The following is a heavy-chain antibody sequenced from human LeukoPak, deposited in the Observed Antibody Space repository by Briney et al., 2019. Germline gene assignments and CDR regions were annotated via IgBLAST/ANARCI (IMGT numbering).Heavy chain of an antibody. CDR2: INPNSGGT. D-gene: IGHD3-16*02. CDR1: GYTFTAYY. J-gene: IGHJ4*02. CDR3: ARDPGYDYVWGSYRGDFDY. Sequence: ASVKVSCKASGYTFTAYYIHWVRQAPGQGLEWMGWINPNSGGTNYAQKFQGRVTMTRDTSISTAYMELSRLRSDDTAVYYCARDPGYDYVWGSYRGDFDYWGQGTLVTVSS. V-gene: IGHV1-2*02.